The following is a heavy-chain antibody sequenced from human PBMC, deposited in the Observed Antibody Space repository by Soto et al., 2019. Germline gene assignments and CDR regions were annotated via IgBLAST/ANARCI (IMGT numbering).Heavy chain of an antibody. D-gene: IGHD2-15*01. CDR2: ISSSSSYI. CDR3: ARGVLAYCSGGSCHHY. J-gene: IGHJ4*02. V-gene: IGHV3-21*01. Sequence: GGSLRLSCAASGFTFSSYSMNWVRQAPGKGLEWVSSISSSSSYIYYADYVKGRITISRDNDKNSLYLQMNSLRAEDTAVYYCARGVLAYCSGGSCHHYWGQGTLVTVSS. CDR1: GFTFSSYS.